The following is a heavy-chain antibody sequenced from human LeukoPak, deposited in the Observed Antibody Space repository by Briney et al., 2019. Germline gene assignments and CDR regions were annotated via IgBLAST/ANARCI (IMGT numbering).Heavy chain of an antibody. V-gene: IGHV4-30-2*01. Sequence: SETLSLTCAVSGGSISSGGYSWSWIRQPPGKGLEWIGYIYHSGSTYSNPSLKSRVTISVDRSKNQFSLKLSSVTAADTAVYYCARGRQDDYVWGSYRFFFDYWGQGTLVTVSS. J-gene: IGHJ4*02. CDR2: IYHSGST. D-gene: IGHD3-16*02. CDR3: ARGRQDDYVWGSYRFFFDY. CDR1: GGSISSGGYS.